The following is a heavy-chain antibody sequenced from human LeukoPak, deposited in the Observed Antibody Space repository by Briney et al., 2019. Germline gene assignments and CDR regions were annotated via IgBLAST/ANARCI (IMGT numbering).Heavy chain of an antibody. CDR1: GGSFSGYY. CDR3: ARDLLRANDAFDI. V-gene: IGHV4-34*01. Sequence: SETLSLTCAVYGGSFSGYYWSWIRQPPGKGLEWIGEINHSGSTNYNLSLKSRVTISVDTSKNQFSLKLSSVTAADTAVYYCARDLLRANDAFDIWGQGTMVTVSS. J-gene: IGHJ3*02. CDR2: INHSGST. D-gene: IGHD4/OR15-4a*01.